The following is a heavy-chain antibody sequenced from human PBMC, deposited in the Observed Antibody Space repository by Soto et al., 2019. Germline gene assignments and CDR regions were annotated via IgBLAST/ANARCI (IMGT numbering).Heavy chain of an antibody. CDR3: ARHSDYYYMDV. D-gene: IGHD3-10*01. V-gene: IGHV4-59*08. CDR2: IYYSGST. Sequence: PSETLSLTCTVSGVSISSYYWSWIRQPPGKGLEWIGYIYYSGSTNYNPSLKSRVTISVDTSKNQFSLKLSSVTAADTAVYYCARHSDYYYMDVWGKGTTVTVSS. CDR1: GVSISSYY. J-gene: IGHJ6*03.